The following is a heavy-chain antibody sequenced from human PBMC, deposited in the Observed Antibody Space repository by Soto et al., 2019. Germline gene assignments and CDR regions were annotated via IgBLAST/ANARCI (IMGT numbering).Heavy chain of an antibody. V-gene: IGHV4-34*01. CDR1: GGSFSGYY. D-gene: IGHD4-17*01. Sequence: SETLSLTCAVYGGSFSGYYCSWIRQPPGKGLEWIGEINHSGSTNYNPSLKSRVTISVDTSKNQFSLKLSSVTAADTAVYYCARGRIALRTTVTTTIDYRGQGTLVTVSS. CDR3: ARGRIALRTTVTTTIDY. J-gene: IGHJ4*02. CDR2: INHSGST.